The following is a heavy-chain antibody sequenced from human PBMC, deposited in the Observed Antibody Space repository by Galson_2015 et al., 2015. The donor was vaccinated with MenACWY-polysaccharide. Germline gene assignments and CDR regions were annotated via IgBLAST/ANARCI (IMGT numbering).Heavy chain of an antibody. V-gene: IGHV1-2*06. CDR2: INPNSGGT. CDR1: GYTFTGYY. CDR3: ARVTGTPRLGWFDP. J-gene: IGHJ5*02. Sequence: SVKVSCKASGYTFTGYYMHWVRQAPGQGLEWMGRINPNSGGTNYAQKFRGRVTMTRDTSISTAYMELSRLRSDDTAVYYCARVTGTPRLGWFDPWGQGTLVTVSS. D-gene: IGHD1-7*01.